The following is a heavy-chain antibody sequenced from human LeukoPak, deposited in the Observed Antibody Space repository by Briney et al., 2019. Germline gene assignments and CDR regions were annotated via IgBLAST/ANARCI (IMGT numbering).Heavy chain of an antibody. V-gene: IGHV3-53*01. CDR2: IYSGGST. J-gene: IGHJ4*02. CDR1: GFTVSSNY. D-gene: IGHD3-22*01. CDR3: AREHEGYYDSSVYLGY. Sequence: VGSLRLSCAASGFTVSSNYMSWVREAPGKRLEWVSVIYSGGSTYYADSVKGRFTISRDNSKNTLYLQMNSMRAEDTAVYYCAREHEGYYDSSVYLGYWGQGPVVTVSS.